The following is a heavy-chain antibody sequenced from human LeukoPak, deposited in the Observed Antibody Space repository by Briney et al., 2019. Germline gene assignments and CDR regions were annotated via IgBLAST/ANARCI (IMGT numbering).Heavy chain of an antibody. Sequence: GGSLRLSCAASGFTVSSNYMSWVRQAPGKGLEGVSFIYSDGSTYYADSVKGRFTISRDNSKNTMFLQMNSLRAEDTAVYYCARVVAARHFDSWGQGTLVTVSS. J-gene: IGHJ4*02. D-gene: IGHD6-6*01. V-gene: IGHV3-66*01. CDR2: IYSDGST. CDR1: GFTVSSNY. CDR3: ARVVAARHFDS.